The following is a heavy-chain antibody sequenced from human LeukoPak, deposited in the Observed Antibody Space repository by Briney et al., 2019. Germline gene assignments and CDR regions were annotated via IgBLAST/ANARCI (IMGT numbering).Heavy chain of an antibody. Sequence: PSETLSLTCAVYGGSFSGYYWSWIRQPPGKGLEWIGEINHSGSTNYNPSLKSRVTISVDTSKNQFSLKLSSVTAADTAVYYCARHVVVTAAIDYWGQGTLVTVSS. V-gene: IGHV4-34*01. CDR2: INHSGST. CDR1: GGSFSGYY. D-gene: IGHD2-21*02. J-gene: IGHJ4*02. CDR3: ARHVVVTAAIDY.